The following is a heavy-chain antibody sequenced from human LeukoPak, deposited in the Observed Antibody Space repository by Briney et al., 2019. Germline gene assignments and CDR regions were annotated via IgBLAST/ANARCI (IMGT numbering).Heavy chain of an antibody. CDR2: ISWNSGSI. D-gene: IGHD3-9*01. J-gene: IGHJ4*02. Sequence: PGGSLRLSCAASGFTFSSYSMNWVRQAPGKGLEWVSGISWNSGSIGYADSVKGRFTISRDNAKNSLYLQMNSLRAEDTALYYCAKAPYDILTGYSDYWGQGTLVTVSS. CDR1: GFTFSSYS. V-gene: IGHV3-9*01. CDR3: AKAPYDILTGYSDY.